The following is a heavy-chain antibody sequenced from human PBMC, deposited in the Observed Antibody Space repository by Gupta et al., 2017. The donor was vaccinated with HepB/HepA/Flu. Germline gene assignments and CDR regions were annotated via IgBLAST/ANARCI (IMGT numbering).Heavy chain of an antibody. CDR1: GFSLGGYG. D-gene: IGHD1-7*01. V-gene: IGHV3-33*01. Sequence: QVKMVASGGGGVQPGRSLGLSCAVSGFSLGGYGMHGVRQPPGRGLEWVAVLSFDGSETYYADSVKGRFTISRSNSMNTLYLQMNDLRAEDTALYYCARDLSLGTTFPWFDSWGQGTLVTVS. J-gene: IGHJ5*01. CDR2: LSFDGSET. CDR3: ARDLSLGTTFPWFDS.